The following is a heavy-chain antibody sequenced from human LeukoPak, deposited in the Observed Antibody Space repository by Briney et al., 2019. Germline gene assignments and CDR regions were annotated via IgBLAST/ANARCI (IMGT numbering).Heavy chain of an antibody. CDR3: ARALSWTSESYYYMDV. D-gene: IGHD3/OR15-3a*01. CDR1: GYTFTSYN. CDR2: VNPSSGGI. Sequence: ASVKVSCKASGYTFTSYNMHWVRQAPGQGLEWMAIVNPSSGGISYAQNFKGRVTMTRDTSTSTVYMELSSLRSEDTAVYYCARALSWTSESYYYMDVWGKGTTVTVSS. V-gene: IGHV1-46*01. J-gene: IGHJ6*03.